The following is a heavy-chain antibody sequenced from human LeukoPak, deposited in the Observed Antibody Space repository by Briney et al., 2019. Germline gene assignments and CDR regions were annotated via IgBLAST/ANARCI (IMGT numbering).Heavy chain of an antibody. V-gene: IGHV4-59*01. Sequence: SETLSLTCTVSGGSISSYYWSWIRQPPGKGLEWIGYIYYSGSTNYNPSLKSRVTISVDTSKNQFSLKLSSVTAADTAVYYCARDRNWNYDGNYYYMDVWGKGTTVTVSS. J-gene: IGHJ6*03. CDR2: IYYSGST. CDR1: GGSISSYY. CDR3: ARDRNWNYDGNYYYMDV. D-gene: IGHD1-7*01.